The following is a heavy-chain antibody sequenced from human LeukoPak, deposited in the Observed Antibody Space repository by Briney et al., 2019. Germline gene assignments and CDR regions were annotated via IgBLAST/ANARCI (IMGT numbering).Heavy chain of an antibody. CDR2: INPNSGGT. V-gene: IGHV1-2*02. D-gene: IGHD3-22*01. Sequence: GASVKVSCKASGYTFTGYYMHWVRQAPGQGLEWMGWINPNSGGTNYAQKFQGRVTMTRDTSISTAYMELSSLRSEDTAVYYCATAVEDYDSSGLIDSWGQGTLVTVSS. J-gene: IGHJ4*02. CDR3: ATAVEDYDSSGLIDS. CDR1: GYTFTGYY.